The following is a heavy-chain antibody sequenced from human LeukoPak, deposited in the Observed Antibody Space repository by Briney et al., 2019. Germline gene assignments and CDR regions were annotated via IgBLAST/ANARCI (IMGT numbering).Heavy chain of an antibody. V-gene: IGHV4-34*01. CDR2: INHSGST. J-gene: IGHJ4*02. D-gene: IGHD1-26*01. CDR3: ATVPYSGSYYPDH. Sequence: SETLSLTCAVYGVSFSGYYWRWIRQPPGKGLEWMGEINHSGSTNYNPSLKSRVTISLDTSKNQFSLKLSSVTDADTAVYYCATVPYSGSYYPDHWGQGTLVTVSS. CDR1: GVSFSGYY.